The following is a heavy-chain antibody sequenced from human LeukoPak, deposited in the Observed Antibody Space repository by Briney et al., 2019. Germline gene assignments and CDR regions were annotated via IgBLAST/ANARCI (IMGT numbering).Heavy chain of an antibody. D-gene: IGHD6-19*01. Sequence: GGSLRLSCAASGFTFSSYAMSWIRQAPGKGLEWVSAISGSGGSTYYADSVKGRFTISRDNSKNTLYLQMNSLRAEDTAVYYCAKDHKQWQGYFDYWGQGTLVTVSS. V-gene: IGHV3-23*01. CDR1: GFTFSSYA. J-gene: IGHJ4*02. CDR3: AKDHKQWQGYFDY. CDR2: ISGSGGST.